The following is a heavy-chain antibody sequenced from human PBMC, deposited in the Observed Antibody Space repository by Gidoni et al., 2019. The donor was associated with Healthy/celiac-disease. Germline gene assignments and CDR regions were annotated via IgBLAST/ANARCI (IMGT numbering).Heavy chain of an antibody. D-gene: IGHD6-19*01. J-gene: IGHJ4*02. Sequence: QVQPVESGGGLVKPGGSLRLSCAASGFPFSDYYMSWIRQVPGKGLEWVSYISSSSSYTNYADSVKGRFTISRDNAKNSLYLQMNSLRAEDTAVYYCARVAVAGTVSDYWGQGTLVTVSS. V-gene: IGHV3-11*05. CDR1: GFPFSDYY. CDR3: ARVAVAGTVSDY. CDR2: ISSSSSYT.